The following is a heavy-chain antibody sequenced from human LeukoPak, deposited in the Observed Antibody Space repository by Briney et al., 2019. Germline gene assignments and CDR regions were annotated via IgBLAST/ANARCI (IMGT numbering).Heavy chain of an antibody. CDR3: AKDYYDYVWGSYRLFDY. V-gene: IGHV3-9*01. Sequence: GGSLRLSCAASGFTFDDYAMHWVRQAPGKGLEWVSGISWNSGSIGYADSVKGRFTISRDNAKNSLYLQMNSLRAEDTALYYCAKDYYDYVWGSYRLFDYWGQGTLVTVTS. CDR1: GFTFDDYA. CDR2: ISWNSGSI. J-gene: IGHJ4*02. D-gene: IGHD3-16*02.